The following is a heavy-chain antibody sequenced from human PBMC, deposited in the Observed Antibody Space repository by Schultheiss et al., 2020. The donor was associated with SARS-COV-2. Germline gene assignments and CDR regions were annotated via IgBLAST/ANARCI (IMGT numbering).Heavy chain of an antibody. CDR1: GFRFSNYG. J-gene: IGHJ4*02. CDR3: ARGRGYSYGSHFDY. Sequence: GGSLRLSCVASGFRFSNYGIHWVRQAPGKGLEWVTFIPYDGSNTYYADSVKVRFTLSRDNSKNTIFLQMNSLRPDDTAVYYCARGRGYSYGSHFDYWGQGTLVTVAS. D-gene: IGHD5-18*01. CDR2: IPYDGSNT. V-gene: IGHV3-30*02.